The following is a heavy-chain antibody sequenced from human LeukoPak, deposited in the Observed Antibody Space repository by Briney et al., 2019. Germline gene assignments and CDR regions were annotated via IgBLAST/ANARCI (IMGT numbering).Heavy chain of an antibody. V-gene: IGHV4-59*01. CDR3: ARMVAYDFWSGYWGNWFDP. CDR2: IYYSGST. D-gene: IGHD3-3*01. Sequence: SETLSLTCTVFGGSISSYYWSWIRQPPGKGLEWIGYIYYSGSTNYNPSLKSRVTISVDTSKNQFSLKLSSVTAADTAVYYCARMVAYDFWSGYWGNWFDPWGQGTLVTVSS. J-gene: IGHJ5*02. CDR1: GGSISSYY.